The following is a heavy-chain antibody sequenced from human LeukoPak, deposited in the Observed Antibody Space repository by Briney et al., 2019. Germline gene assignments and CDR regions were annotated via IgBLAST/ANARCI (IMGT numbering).Heavy chain of an antibody. CDR2: INHSGGT. V-gene: IGHV4-34*01. Sequence: SETLSLTCAVYGGSFSGYYWSWIRQPPGKGLEWIGEINHSGGTNYNPSLKSRVTISVDTSKNQFSLKLSSVTAADTAVYYCARVHCGGDCYSAYYFDYWGQGTLVTVSS. CDR1: GGSFSGYY. D-gene: IGHD2-21*02. CDR3: ARVHCGGDCYSAYYFDY. J-gene: IGHJ4*02.